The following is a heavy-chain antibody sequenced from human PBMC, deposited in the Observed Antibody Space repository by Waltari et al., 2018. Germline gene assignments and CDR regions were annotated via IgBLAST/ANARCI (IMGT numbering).Heavy chain of an antibody. J-gene: IGHJ2*01. CDR3: TRGPAAPLGYFDL. V-gene: IGHV4-38-2*02. CDR2: IYHSGNT. Sequence: QVQLQESGPGLVKPSETLSLTCTVSGDSISSGYYCAWIRQPPGKGLEWIGSIYHSGNTYYNPSLKSRVTISVDTSKNQFSLKLSSVTAADTAVYYCTRGPAAPLGYFDLWGRGTLVTVSS. D-gene: IGHD2-2*01. CDR1: GDSISSGYY.